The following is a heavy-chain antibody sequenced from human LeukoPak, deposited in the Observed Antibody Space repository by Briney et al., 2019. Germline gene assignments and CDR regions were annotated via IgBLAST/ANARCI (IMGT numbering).Heavy chain of an antibody. D-gene: IGHD5-18*01. CDR1: GFTFDDYA. V-gene: IGHV3-9*01. CDR3: AKDMSGYSYGPFDY. J-gene: IGHJ4*02. CDR2: ISWNSGSI. Sequence: GRSLRFSCAASGFTFDDYAMHWVRQAPGKGLEWVSGISWNSGSIGYADSVKGRFTISRDNAKNSLYLQMNSLRAEDTALYYCAKDMSGYSYGPFDYWGQGTLVTVSS.